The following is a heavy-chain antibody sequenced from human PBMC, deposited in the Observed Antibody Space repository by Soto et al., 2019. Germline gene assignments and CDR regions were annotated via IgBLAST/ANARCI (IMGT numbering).Heavy chain of an antibody. CDR1: GFTFSSYA. CDR3: ARLLHYYGAGTYYKLPGEFDA. CDR2: LSGIGDNT. D-gene: IGHD3-10*01. Sequence: GGSLRLSCAASGFTFSSYAMSWVRQAPGKGLEWVSGLSGIGDNTYYADSVKGRFTISRDSSKNTLYLQMNSLRAGDTAVYFCARLLHYYGAGTYYKLPGEFDAWGMGNLVTVAS. J-gene: IGHJ4*02. V-gene: IGHV3-23*01.